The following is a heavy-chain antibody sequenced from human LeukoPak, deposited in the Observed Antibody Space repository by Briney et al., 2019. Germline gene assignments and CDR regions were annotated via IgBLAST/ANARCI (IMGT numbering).Heavy chain of an antibody. CDR1: GFTFSSYS. V-gene: IGHV3-21*01. J-gene: IGHJ6*02. D-gene: IGHD3-16*01. CDR3: ARDGMITFGGVMGDYGMDV. Sequence: PGGSLRLSCAASGFTFSSYSMNWVRQAPGQGLEWVSSISSSSSYIYYADSVKGRFTISRDNAKNSLYLQMNSLRAEDTAVYYCARDGMITFGGVMGDYGMDVWGQGTTVTVSS. CDR2: ISSSSSYI.